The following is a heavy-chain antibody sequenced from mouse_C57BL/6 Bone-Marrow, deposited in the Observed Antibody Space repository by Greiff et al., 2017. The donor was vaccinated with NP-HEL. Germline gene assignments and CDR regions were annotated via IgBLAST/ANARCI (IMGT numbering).Heavy chain of an antibody. CDR2: IYPRSGNT. J-gene: IGHJ4*01. CDR3: ARGDGNYDYAMDY. Sequence: QVQLQQSGAELARPGASVKLSCKASGYTFTSYGISWVKQRTGQGLEWIGEIYPRSGNTYYNEKFKGKATLTADKSSSTAYMQLSSLTSEDSAVYFCARGDGNYDYAMDYWGQGTSVTVSS. V-gene: IGHV1-81*01. D-gene: IGHD2-1*01. CDR1: GYTFTSYG.